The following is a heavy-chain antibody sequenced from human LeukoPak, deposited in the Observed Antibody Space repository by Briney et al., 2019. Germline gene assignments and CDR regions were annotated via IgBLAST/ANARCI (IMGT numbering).Heavy chain of an antibody. Sequence: SETLYLTCTVSGGSISSYYWSWIRQPPGKGLEYNGYIYYSGTTNYNPSLKSRVTISVDTSKNQFSLKLSSVTAADTAVYYCARNASNDYFDYWGQGTLVTVSS. CDR1: GGSISSYY. V-gene: IGHV4-59*08. CDR2: IYYSGTT. CDR3: ARNASNDYFDY. J-gene: IGHJ4*02. D-gene: IGHD2-8*01.